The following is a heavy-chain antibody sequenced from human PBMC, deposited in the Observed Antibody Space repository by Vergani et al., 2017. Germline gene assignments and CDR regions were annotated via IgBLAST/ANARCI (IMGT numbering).Heavy chain of an antibody. D-gene: IGHD2-15*01. CDR3: ARIXVVVVVATTPGVRPPAGWFDP. CDR2: IIPILGIA. CDR1: LSPFSTYP. Sequence: QVQLVQSGAAVKNPASSLPLSSPSFLSPFSTYPIRWLRQAPAPLLPCLGSIIPILGIANYAQKLQGRVTITADKSTSTEYMELSRLRSEDTAVYYCARIXVVVVVATTPGVRPPAGWFDPWGQGTLVTVSS. V-gene: IGHV1-69*04. J-gene: IGHJ5*02.